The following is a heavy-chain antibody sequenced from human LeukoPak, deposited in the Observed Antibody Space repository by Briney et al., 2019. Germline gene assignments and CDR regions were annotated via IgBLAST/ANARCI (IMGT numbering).Heavy chain of an antibody. CDR3: ARGIYSTDLYYYMDV. V-gene: IGHV1-2*06. J-gene: IGHJ6*03. CDR1: GYTFTGYY. D-gene: IGHD6-13*01. CDR2: INPNSGAT. Sequence: EASVKVSCKASGYTFTGYYMDWVRQAPGQGLEWMGRINPNSGATNYAQKFQGRVTMTRDTSISTAYVEFNGLRSDDTAVYYCARGIYSTDLYYYMDVWGKGTTVTVCS.